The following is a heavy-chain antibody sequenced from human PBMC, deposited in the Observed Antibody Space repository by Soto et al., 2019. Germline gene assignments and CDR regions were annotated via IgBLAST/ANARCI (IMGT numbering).Heavy chain of an antibody. V-gene: IGHV4-39*01. J-gene: IGHJ3*02. CDR3: ARNGDYERGHDAFDI. Sequence: SETLSLTCTVSGGSVSSSSYYWGWVRQPPGKGLEWIGSVYYSGSTYYNPSLESRVTISVDTSKNQFSLKLRSVTAADTAVYHCARNGDYERGHDAFDIWGQGTMVTVS. D-gene: IGHD4-17*01. CDR1: GGSVSSSSYY. CDR2: VYYSGST.